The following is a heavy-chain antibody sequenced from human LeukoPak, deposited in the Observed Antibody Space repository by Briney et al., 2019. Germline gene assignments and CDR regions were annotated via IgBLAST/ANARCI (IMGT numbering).Heavy chain of an antibody. Sequence: SETLSLNCTVSGGSISSYYWSWIRQPPGKGLEWIGYIYYSGSTNYSPSLKSRVTISVDTSKNQFSLKLSSVTAADTAVYYCARVTSRPGAYGDHFDYWGQGTLVTVSS. CDR1: GGSISSYY. J-gene: IGHJ4*02. D-gene: IGHD4-17*01. CDR2: IYYSGST. CDR3: ARVTSRPGAYGDHFDY. V-gene: IGHV4-59*01.